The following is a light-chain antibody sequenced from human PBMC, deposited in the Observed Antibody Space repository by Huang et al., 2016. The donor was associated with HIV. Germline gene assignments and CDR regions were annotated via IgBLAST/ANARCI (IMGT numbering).Light chain of an antibody. CDR1: QSVTSY. CDR2: DAS. J-gene: IGKJ1*01. V-gene: IGKV3-11*01. CDR3: QQRSSWPET. Sequence: EIVLTQSPATLSLSPGERATLSCRASQSVTSYLACYQQKPGQAPRLLIYDASNRATGIPARFSGSGSGTDFTLTISSLEPEDFAVYYCQQRSSWPETFGQGTKVEIK.